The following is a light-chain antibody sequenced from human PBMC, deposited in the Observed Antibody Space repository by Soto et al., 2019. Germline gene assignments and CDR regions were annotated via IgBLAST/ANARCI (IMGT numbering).Light chain of an antibody. CDR1: SSNIGNNY. J-gene: IGLJ1*01. V-gene: IGLV1-47*01. Sequence: QSVLTQPPSASGTPGQRVTISCSGSSSNIGNNYVYWYQQLPGMAPKLLIYRINQRPSGVPDRFSGSKSGTSASLAISGLRSEDEADYYCSSYAGSSNVFGTGTKLTVL. CDR2: RIN. CDR3: SSYAGSSNV.